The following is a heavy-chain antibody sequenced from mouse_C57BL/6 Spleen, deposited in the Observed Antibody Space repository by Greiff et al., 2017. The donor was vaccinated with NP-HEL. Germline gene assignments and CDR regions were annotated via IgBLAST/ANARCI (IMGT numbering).Heavy chain of an antibody. V-gene: IGHV5-17*01. Sequence: EVHLVESGGGLVKPGGSLKLSCAASGFTFSDYGMHWVRQAPEKGLEWVAYISSGSSTIYYADTVKGRFTISRDKATNTLFLQMTSLRSEDTAMYYCARQIYYGNYVLYAMDYWGQGTSVTVSS. J-gene: IGHJ4*01. CDR3: ARQIYYGNYVLYAMDY. CDR2: ISSGSSTI. CDR1: GFTFSDYG. D-gene: IGHD2-1*01.